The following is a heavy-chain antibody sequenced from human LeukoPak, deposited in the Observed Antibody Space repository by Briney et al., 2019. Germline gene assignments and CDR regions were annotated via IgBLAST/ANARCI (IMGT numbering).Heavy chain of an antibody. V-gene: IGHV1-2*02. CDR1: VCAFTGYY. CDR2: INPNSGGT. CDR3: ARGTSSGNDY. J-gene: IGHJ4*02. Sequence: ASVKVSCKASVCAFTGYYMHWVRQAPGQGLEWMGWINPNSGGTNYAQKFQGRVTMTRDTSISTAYMELSRLRSDDTAVYYCARGTSSGNDYWGQGTLVTVSS. D-gene: IGHD6-19*01.